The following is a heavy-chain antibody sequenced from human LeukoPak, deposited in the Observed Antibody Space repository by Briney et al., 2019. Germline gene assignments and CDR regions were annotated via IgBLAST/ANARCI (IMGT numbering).Heavy chain of an antibody. CDR1: GYTFTGYD. D-gene: IGHD6-19*01. J-gene: IGHJ5*02. Sequence: ASVKVSCKASGYTFTGYDINWVRQATGQGLEWMGWMNPNSGNTGYAQKFQGRVTMTRNTSISTAYMELSSLRSEDTAVYYCARGPVAGTRIDPWGQGTLVTVSS. V-gene: IGHV1-8*01. CDR2: MNPNSGNT. CDR3: ARGPVAGTRIDP.